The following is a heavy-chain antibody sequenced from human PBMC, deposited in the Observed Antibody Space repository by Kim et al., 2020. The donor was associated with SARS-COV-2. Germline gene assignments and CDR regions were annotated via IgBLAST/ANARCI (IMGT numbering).Heavy chain of an antibody. CDR3: ASDGPYGDSYYFDY. D-gene: IGHD4-17*01. V-gene: IGHV4-31*03. J-gene: IGHJ4*02. Sequence: SETLSLTCTVSGGSISSGGYYWSWIRQHPGKGLEWIGYIYYSGSTYYNPSLKSRVTISVDTSKNQFSLKLSSVTAADTAVYYCASDGPYGDSYYFDYWGQGTLGTVSS. CDR1: GGSISSGGYY. CDR2: IYYSGST.